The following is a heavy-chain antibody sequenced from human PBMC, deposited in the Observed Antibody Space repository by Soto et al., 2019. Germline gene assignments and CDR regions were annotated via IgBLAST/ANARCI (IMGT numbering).Heavy chain of an antibody. CDR2: IHAGNGNT. Sequence: QVQLVQSGADVEKPGASVKVSCKASGYSFSSYAIHWVRQAPGQGLEWMGWIHAGNGNTKYSQNFQGRVTISRDTSATTAYMELNSLRSKDTAVYYCARGVAFLDYWGQGTLVTVSS. J-gene: IGHJ4*02. CDR1: GYSFSSYA. D-gene: IGHD2-15*01. V-gene: IGHV1-3*01. CDR3: ARGVAFLDY.